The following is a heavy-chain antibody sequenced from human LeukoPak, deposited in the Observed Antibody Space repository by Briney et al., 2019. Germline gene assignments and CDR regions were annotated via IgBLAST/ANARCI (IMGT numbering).Heavy chain of an antibody. J-gene: IGHJ3*02. CDR2: IYYSGST. CDR1: GGSFSDYY. Sequence: SETLSLTCAVYGGSFSDYYWSWIRQPPGKGLEWIGYIYYSGSTNYNPSLKSRVTISVDTSKNQFSLKLSSVTAADTAVYYCARDPRGRVGLPPGAFDIWGQGTMVTVSS. CDR3: ARDPRGRVGLPPGAFDI. V-gene: IGHV4-59*01. D-gene: IGHD3-16*01.